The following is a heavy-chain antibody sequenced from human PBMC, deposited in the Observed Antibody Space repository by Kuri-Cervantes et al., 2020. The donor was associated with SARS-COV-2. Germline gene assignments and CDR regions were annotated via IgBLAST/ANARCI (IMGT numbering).Heavy chain of an antibody. Sequence: GESLKISCAASGFTFSSYAMSWVRQAPGKGLEWVSAISGSGGSTYYADSVKGRFTISRDNSKNTLYLQMNSLRAEDTAVYYCAKDREDIVVVPAAHSPDVFDIWGQGTMVTVSS. V-gene: IGHV3-23*01. J-gene: IGHJ3*02. CDR1: GFTFSSYA. CDR2: ISGSGGST. CDR3: AKDREDIVVVPAAHSPDVFDI. D-gene: IGHD2-2*01.